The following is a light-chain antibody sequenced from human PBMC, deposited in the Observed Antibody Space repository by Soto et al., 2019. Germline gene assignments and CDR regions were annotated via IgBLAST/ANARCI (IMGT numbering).Light chain of an antibody. Sequence: DIQMTQSPSSLSASVGDRVTITCRASQSISNYLNWYQQKPGKAPKLLIYAASSLQSGVPSRFSGSGSGTDFTLTISSLQPEDFATYCCQQSYNTPLTFGRGTRLEIK. J-gene: IGKJ5*01. CDR2: AAS. V-gene: IGKV1-39*01. CDR3: QQSYNTPLT. CDR1: QSISNY.